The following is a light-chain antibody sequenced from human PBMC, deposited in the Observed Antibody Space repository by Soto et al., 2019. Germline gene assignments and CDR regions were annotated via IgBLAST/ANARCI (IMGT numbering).Light chain of an antibody. CDR2: EVS. V-gene: IGLV2-14*01. CDR3: SSYSGSNSLYV. CDR1: SSDVGGYNF. J-gene: IGLJ1*01. Sequence: LTQPASVSGSPGQSLTISCTGTSSDVGGYNFVSWYQQHPGKAPKLLIYEVSNRPSGVSDRFSGSKSGNTASLTISGLQAEDEADYYCSSYSGSNSLYVFGTGTKVTVL.